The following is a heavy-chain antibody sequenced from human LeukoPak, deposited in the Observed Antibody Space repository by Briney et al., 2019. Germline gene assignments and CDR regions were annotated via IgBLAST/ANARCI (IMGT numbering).Heavy chain of an antibody. CDR1: GLTFNNAW. CDR2: IKSQRDGGTA. CDR3: TTEPFKYSYGVYYYYGMDV. D-gene: IGHD5-18*01. Sequence: GGSLRLSCAASGLTFNNAWMTWVRQAPGKGLEWVGRIKSQRDGGTADYAGPVKGRFTISRDDSKNTLYLQMNSLKTEDTAVYYCTTEPFKYSYGVYYYYGMDVWGQGTTVTVSS. J-gene: IGHJ6*02. V-gene: IGHV3-15*01.